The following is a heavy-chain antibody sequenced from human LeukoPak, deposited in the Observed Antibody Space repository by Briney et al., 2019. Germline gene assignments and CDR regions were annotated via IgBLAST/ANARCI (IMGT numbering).Heavy chain of an antibody. Sequence: PSETLSLTCSVYGGSLSGYYWSWIRQTPGKGLELIGEINHSGSTSYYPSFKNRVTISVDTSKNQFSLKLSSVTAADTAVYYCARLDGGDWGQGTLVTVSS. CDR2: INHSGST. CDR1: GGSLSGYY. D-gene: IGHD2-15*01. CDR3: ARLDGGD. J-gene: IGHJ4*02. V-gene: IGHV4-34*01.